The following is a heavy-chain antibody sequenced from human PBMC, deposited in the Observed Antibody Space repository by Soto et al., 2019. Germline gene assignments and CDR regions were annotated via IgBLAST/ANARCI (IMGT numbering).Heavy chain of an antibody. CDR2: INAGNGNT. CDR3: ARCPNYDFWSGSGRFGMDV. J-gene: IGHJ6*02. V-gene: IGHV1-3*01. Sequence: GASLKVSCKASGYTFTSYAMHWVRQAPGQRLEWMGWINAGNGNTKYSQKFQGRVTITRDTSASTAYMELSSLRSEDTAVYYCARCPNYDFWSGSGRFGMDVWGQGTTVTVSS. CDR1: GYTFTSYA. D-gene: IGHD3-3*01.